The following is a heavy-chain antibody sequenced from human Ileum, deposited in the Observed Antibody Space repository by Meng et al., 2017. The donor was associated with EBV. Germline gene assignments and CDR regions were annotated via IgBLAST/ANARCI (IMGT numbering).Heavy chain of an antibody. Sequence: QVHLVPSGSELKKPGASVKVSCKASGYIFTNYAMKWVRQAPGQGLEWMGITNTSVGYTSSAQKFQGRVTMTRDTSTSTVHMEVSSLRSADTAVYYWARASRVLGGFDYWGQGTMVTVSS. D-gene: IGHD3-16*01. CDR3: ARASRVLGGFDY. V-gene: IGHV1-46*01. J-gene: IGHJ4*02. CDR1: GYIFTNYA. CDR2: TNTSVGYT.